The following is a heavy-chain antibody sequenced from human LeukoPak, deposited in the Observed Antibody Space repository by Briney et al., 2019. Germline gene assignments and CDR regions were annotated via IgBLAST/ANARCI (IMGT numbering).Heavy chain of an antibody. CDR1: GFTFSSYG. D-gene: IGHD6-19*01. J-gene: IGHJ4*02. CDR3: AKDIEEPGIAVAGIGGFDY. V-gene: IGHV3-30*18. CDR2: ISYDGSNK. Sequence: GGSLRLSCAASGFTFSSYGMHWVRQAPGKGLEWVAVISYDGSNKYYADSVKGRFTISRDNSKNTLYLQMNSLRAGDTAVYYCAKDIEEPGIAVAGIGGFDYWGQGTLVTVSS.